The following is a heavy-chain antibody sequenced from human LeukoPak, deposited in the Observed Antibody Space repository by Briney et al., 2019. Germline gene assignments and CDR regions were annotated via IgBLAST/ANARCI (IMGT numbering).Heavy chain of an antibody. Sequence: PGGSLRLSCAASGFTFSSYSMNWVRQAPGKGLEWVSYIRSSSSNIYYGDSVKGRFTISRDNAKNSLYLQMNSLRDEDTAVYYCARDLQWGWPPRGSGAFDIWGQGTMVTVSS. J-gene: IGHJ3*02. CDR2: IRSSSSNI. D-gene: IGHD4-11*01. V-gene: IGHV3-48*02. CDR1: GFTFSSYS. CDR3: ARDLQWGWPPRGSGAFDI.